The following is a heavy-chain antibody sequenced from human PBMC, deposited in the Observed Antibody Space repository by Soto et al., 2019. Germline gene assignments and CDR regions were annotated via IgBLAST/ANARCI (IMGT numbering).Heavy chain of an antibody. J-gene: IGHJ6*02. D-gene: IGHD3-9*01. Sequence: SATLSLTCTVSGGSISSSGYYWSWIRQPPGKGLEWIGEINHSGSTNYNPSLKSRVTISVDTSKNQFSLKLSSVTAADTAVYYCARGRSAGYSFYYYYGMDVWGQGTTVTVSS. CDR1: GGSISSSGYY. CDR2: INHSGST. CDR3: ARGRSAGYSFYYYYGMDV. V-gene: IGHV4-39*07.